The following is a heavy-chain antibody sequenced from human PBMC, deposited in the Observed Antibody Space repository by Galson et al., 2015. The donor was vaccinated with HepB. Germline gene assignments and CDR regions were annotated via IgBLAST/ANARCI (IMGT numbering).Heavy chain of an antibody. CDR3: AKVYPEKTDGWYRQALYYFDS. J-gene: IGHJ4*02. Sequence: SLRLSCAASGFTFSYYAMAWVRQAPGKGLEWISAITPSGDNTYSADSMKGRFFISRDNSQNTLFFQMNSLRADDTAIYFCAKVYPEKTDGWYRQALYYFDSWGQGTRVTVSS. V-gene: IGHV3-23*01. CDR1: GFTFSYYA. D-gene: IGHD6-19*01. CDR2: ITPSGDNT.